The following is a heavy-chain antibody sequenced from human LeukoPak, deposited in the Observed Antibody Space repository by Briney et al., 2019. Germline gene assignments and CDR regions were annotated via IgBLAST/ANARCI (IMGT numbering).Heavy chain of an antibody. D-gene: IGHD5-24*01. CDR1: GFTFSSYG. CDR3: ARDGHHGSRHDY. CDR2: IKQDGSEK. Sequence: GGSLRLSCVASGFTFSSYGMSWVRQAPGKGLEWVANIKQDGSEKYYVDSVKGRFTISRDNAKNSLYLQMNSLRAEDTAVYYCARDGHHGSRHDYWGQGTLVTVSS. J-gene: IGHJ4*02. V-gene: IGHV3-7*01.